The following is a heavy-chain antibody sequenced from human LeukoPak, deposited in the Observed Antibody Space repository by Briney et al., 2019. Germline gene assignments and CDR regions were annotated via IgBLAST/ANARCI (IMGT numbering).Heavy chain of an antibody. Sequence: PGGSLRLSCAASGFTFSSYAMSWVRQAPGKGLEWVSAISGSGGSTYYADSVKGRFTISRDNSKNTLYLQMNSLRAEDTAVYYCAREGVSDGSSWGNDYWGQGTLVTVSS. V-gene: IGHV3-23*01. CDR3: AREGVSDGSSWGNDY. J-gene: IGHJ4*02. CDR1: GFTFSSYA. D-gene: IGHD6-13*01. CDR2: ISGSGGST.